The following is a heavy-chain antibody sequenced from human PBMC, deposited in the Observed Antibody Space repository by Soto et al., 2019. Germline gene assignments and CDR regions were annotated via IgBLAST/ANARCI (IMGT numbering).Heavy chain of an antibody. V-gene: IGHV1-69*12. D-gene: IGHD5-12*01. CDR3: ARDKDQLQLGGNYYYILDV. CDR1: GGTFSTSA. Sequence: QVQLEQSGAEVKKPGSSVKVSCKASGGTFSTSAISWVRQAPGQGLEWMGGIMPVFPRPDYAQKFQGRVTITADESTNTAYMELSGLRSDDTAVYYCARDKDQLQLGGNYYYILDVWGQGTTVTVSS. CDR2: IMPVFPRP. J-gene: IGHJ6*02.